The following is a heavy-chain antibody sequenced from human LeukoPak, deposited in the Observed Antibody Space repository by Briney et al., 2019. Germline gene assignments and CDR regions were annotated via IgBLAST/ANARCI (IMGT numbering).Heavy chain of an antibody. CDR2: INHSGST. V-gene: IGHV4-34*01. Sequence: PSETLSLTCAVYGGSFSGYYWSWIRQPPGKGLEWIGEINHSGSTNYNPSLKSRVTISVDTSKNHFSLKLSSVTAADTAVYFCARRRVGEGAFDIWGQGTMVTVSS. D-gene: IGHD3-10*01. J-gene: IGHJ3*02. CDR3: ARRRVGEGAFDI. CDR1: GGSFSGYY.